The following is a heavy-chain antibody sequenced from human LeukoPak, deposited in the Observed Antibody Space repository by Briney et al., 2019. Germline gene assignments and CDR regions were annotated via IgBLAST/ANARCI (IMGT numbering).Heavy chain of an antibody. CDR3: AKAPWFGESYFDY. V-gene: IGHV3-23*01. Sequence: GGSLRLSCAASGFTFSSYAMSWVRQAPGKGLERVSAISGSGGSTYYADSVKGRFTISRDNSKNTLYLQMNSLRAEDTAVYYCAKAPWFGESYFDYWGQGTLVTVSS. J-gene: IGHJ4*02. CDR1: GFTFSSYA. D-gene: IGHD3-10*01. CDR2: ISGSGGST.